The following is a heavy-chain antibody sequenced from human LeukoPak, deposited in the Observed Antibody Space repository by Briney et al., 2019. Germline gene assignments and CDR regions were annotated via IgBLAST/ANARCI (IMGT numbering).Heavy chain of an antibody. V-gene: IGHV3-33*01. J-gene: IGHJ4*02. D-gene: IGHD6-6*01. CDR3: ALGSSSRYYFDY. CDR1: GFTFSSYG. Sequence: GGSLRLSCAASGFTFSSYGMHWVRQAPGKGLEWVAVIWYDGSNKYYADSVKGRFTISRDNSKNTLYLQMNSLRAADTAVYYCALGSSSRYYFDYWGQGTLVTVSS. CDR2: IWYDGSNK.